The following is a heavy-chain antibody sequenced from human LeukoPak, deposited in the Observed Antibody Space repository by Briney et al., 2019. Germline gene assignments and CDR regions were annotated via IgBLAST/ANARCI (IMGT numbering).Heavy chain of an antibody. CDR2: VSVYNSNT. J-gene: IGHJ4*02. V-gene: IGHV1-18*01. CDR3: ARGYDYGDYVGDFDY. D-gene: IGHD4-17*01. Sequence: VASVKVSCKASGYTFTSYPISWVRQAPGQGLEWVGWVSVYNSNTKYAQNVQGRVSMTTDRSTSTAYMELRSLRSDDTDVYYCARGYDYGDYVGDFDYWGQGTLVTVSS. CDR1: GYTFTSYP.